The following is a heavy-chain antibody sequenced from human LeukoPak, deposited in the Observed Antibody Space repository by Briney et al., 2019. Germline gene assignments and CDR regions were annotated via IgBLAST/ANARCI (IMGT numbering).Heavy chain of an antibody. J-gene: IGHJ5*02. D-gene: IGHD2-2*01. V-gene: IGHV1-18*01. CDR1: GYTFTSYG. CDR2: ISAYNGNT. CDR3: ARAPAVDWSQLPLAGFAP. Sequence: GASVKVSCKASGYTFTSYGISWVRQAPGQGLEWMGWISAYNGNTNYAQKLQGRVTMTTDTSTSTAYMKLRSLRSDDKAVYYCARAPAVDWSQLPLAGFAPWGQGPRVPVSS.